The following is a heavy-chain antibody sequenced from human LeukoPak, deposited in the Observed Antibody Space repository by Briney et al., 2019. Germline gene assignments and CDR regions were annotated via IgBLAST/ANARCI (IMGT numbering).Heavy chain of an antibody. CDR1: GHTFTDYY. CDR3: TRGLSIATRPAYYFDC. CDR2: INPNSGGT. J-gene: IGHJ4*02. Sequence: GASVKVSCKASGHTFTDYYMHWVRQAPGQGFEWMGWINPNSGGTNYAQKFQGRVTMTRDTSISTAYMELTSLRSDDTAVYYCTRGLSIATRPAYYFDCWGQGTLVTVSS. V-gene: IGHV1-2*02. D-gene: IGHD6-6*01.